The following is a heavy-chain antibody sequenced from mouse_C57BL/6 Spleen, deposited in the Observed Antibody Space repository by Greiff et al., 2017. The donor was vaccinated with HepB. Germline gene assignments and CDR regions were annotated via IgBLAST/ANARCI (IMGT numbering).Heavy chain of an antibody. Sequence: VQLQESGAELVRPGASVTLSCKASGYTFTDYEMHWVKQTPVHGLEWIGAIDPETGGTAYNQKFKGKAILTADKSSSTAYMELRSLTSEDSAVYYCTRSPLYYGSTYYFDYWGQGTTLTVSS. D-gene: IGHD1-1*01. CDR2: IDPETGGT. CDR1: GYTFTDYE. J-gene: IGHJ2*01. V-gene: IGHV1-15*01. CDR3: TRSPLYYGSTYYFDY.